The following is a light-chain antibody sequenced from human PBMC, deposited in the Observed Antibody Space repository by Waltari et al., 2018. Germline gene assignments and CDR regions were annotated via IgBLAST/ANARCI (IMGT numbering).Light chain of an antibody. V-gene: IGLV1-40*01. J-gene: IGLJ3*02. CDR1: SSTIGAGYD. CDR3: QSYDSGLSGHWV. CDR2: GNN. Sequence: QSVLTQPPSVSGAPGQRVTISCTGSSSTIGAGYDVHWYQQLPGTAPKLLIYGNNNRPSGVPDRFSGSKSGTSASLAITGLQADDEADYFCQSYDSGLSGHWVFGGGTKLTVL.